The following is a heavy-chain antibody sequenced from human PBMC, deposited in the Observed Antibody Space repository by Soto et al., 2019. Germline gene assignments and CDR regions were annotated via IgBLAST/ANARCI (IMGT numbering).Heavy chain of an antibody. CDR1: GFTFNNHA. J-gene: IGHJ4*02. CDR3: ARSDDKDILTGCDN. Sequence: GGSLRLSCAASGFTFNNHAMAWVRQAPGKGLEWVSSIGHSGYSINYGDSVKGRFTISRDNSKNMLFLEMNGLRAEDMAVYYCARSDDKDILTGCDNWGQGALVTVSS. V-gene: IGHV3-23*01. D-gene: IGHD3-9*01. CDR2: IGHSGYSI.